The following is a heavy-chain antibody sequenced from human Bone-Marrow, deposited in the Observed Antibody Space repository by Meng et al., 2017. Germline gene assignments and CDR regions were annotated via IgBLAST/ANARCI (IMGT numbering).Heavy chain of an antibody. CDR2: IIPIFGTA. Sequence: VEPGVEVKRPAPPVKVSSKLSVGCFGSYAIMWVGKAPGQGLEWMGGIIPIFGTANYAQKFQGRVTITAHETTSTAYMELSSLRSEDTAVYYCARVDYYDSSGYPFDYWCQGTLVTVSS. D-gene: IGHD3-22*01. V-gene: IGHV1-69*01. CDR3: ARVDYYDSSGYPFDY. J-gene: IGHJ4*02. CDR1: VGCFGSYA.